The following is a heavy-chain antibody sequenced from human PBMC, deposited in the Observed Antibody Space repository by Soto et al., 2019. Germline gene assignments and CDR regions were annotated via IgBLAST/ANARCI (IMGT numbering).Heavy chain of an antibody. J-gene: IGHJ5*01. CDR1: GCTFRSYD. Sequence: QVQLVQSGAEVKKPGASVKVSCTGSGCTFRSYDIHWVRQATGQGLEWMGWVNPNTGNTGYAQKFQGRVTMTRDMSKSSAYMEVNSLTSDDTAIFYCARAYGAGPFDFWGQGTLLSVSS. V-gene: IGHV1-8*01. CDR2: VNPNTGNT. CDR3: ARAYGAGPFDF. D-gene: IGHD3-10*01.